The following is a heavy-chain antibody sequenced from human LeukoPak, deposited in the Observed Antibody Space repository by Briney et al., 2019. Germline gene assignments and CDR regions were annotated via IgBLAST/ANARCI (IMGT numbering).Heavy chain of an antibody. CDR3: ARGGAARLHFQN. CDR1: GGSISTYY. Sequence: PSDTLSLTCTFSGGSISTYYWNWIRQPPGKGLEWIGYIYHSGSTNYNPSLQSRVTISVDTSKNQFSLNLNSVTAADTAVYYCARGGAARLHFQNWGQGTLVTVSS. V-gene: IGHV4-59*01. D-gene: IGHD6-6*01. CDR2: IYHSGST. J-gene: IGHJ1*01.